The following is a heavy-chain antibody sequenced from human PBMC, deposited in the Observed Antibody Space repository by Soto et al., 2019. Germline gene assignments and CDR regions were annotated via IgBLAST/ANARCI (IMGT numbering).Heavy chain of an antibody. D-gene: IGHD3-10*01. CDR3: ARTYYYGQNWFDP. CDR2: IYWDDDK. Sequence: QITLKESGPTLVKPTQTLTLTCTFSGFSLSTSGVGVGWIRQPPGKALEWFALIYWDDDKRYSPPLKSRLTTTKDTAQTPVVLTMTNTDPVDTATYYCARTYYYGQNWFDPWGQGTLVTVSS. J-gene: IGHJ5*02. CDR1: GFSLSTSGVG. V-gene: IGHV2-5*02.